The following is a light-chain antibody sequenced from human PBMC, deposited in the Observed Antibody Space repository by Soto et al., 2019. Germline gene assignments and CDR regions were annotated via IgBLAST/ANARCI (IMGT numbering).Light chain of an antibody. CDR3: QQNYSTPLA. CDR2: AAS. CDR1: QSISRD. V-gene: IGKV1-39*01. Sequence: GDRVTITCRASQSISRDLXXYXXIXGXXXNXXXYAASTLESGVPSRFSGSGSGTDFTLTISSLQLEDFATYYCQQNYSTPLAFGGGNKVDIK. J-gene: IGKJ4*01.